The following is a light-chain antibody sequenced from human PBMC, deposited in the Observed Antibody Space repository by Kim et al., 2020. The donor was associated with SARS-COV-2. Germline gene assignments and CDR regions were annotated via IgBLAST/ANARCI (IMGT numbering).Light chain of an antibody. J-gene: IGKJ5*01. CDR3: QPSFTTPQIT. CDR2: GPS. Sequence: SLGVRVTITCLASQSIITFLSWYHLRPGQAPRLLIYGPSTLQSGVPSRFSGSGSGTDFTLTISFLQPEDLATYYCQPSFTTPQITFGHGTRLEIK. CDR1: QSIITF. V-gene: IGKV1-39*01.